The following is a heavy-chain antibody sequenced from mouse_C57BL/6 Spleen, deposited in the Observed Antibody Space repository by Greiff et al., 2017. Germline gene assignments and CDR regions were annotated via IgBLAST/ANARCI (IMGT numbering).Heavy chain of an antibody. CDR2: INPSNGGT. CDR3: ARSRLGMIPDY. V-gene: IGHV1-53*01. J-gene: IGHJ2*01. D-gene: IGHD2-4*01. Sequence: QVQLQQSGTELVKPGASVKLSCKASGYTFTSYWMHWVKQRPGQGLEWIGNINPSNGGTNYNEKFKSKAKLTVDKSSSTAYMQLSSLTSEDSAVYYCARSRLGMIPDYWGQGTTLTVSS. CDR1: GYTFTSYW.